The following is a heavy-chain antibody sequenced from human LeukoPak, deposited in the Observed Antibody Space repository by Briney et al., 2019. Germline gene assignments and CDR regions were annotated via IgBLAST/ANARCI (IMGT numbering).Heavy chain of an antibody. CDR3: ASPTKGY. CDR1: GVSISNYY. V-gene: IGHV4-4*07. CDR2: IDASGST. Sequence: SETLSLTCTVSGVSISNYYWSWIRQPAGKGLEWIGRIDASGSTNYNPSLRSRVTLSVDTSKHQFSLRLSSVTAADTAVYYCASPTKGYWGQGTLVTVSS. J-gene: IGHJ4*02.